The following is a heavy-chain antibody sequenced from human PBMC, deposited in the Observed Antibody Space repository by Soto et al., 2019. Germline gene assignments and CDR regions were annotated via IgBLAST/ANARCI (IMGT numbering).Heavy chain of an antibody. V-gene: IGHV1-18*01. CDR3: ARWTIVAAAGTGWFDP. D-gene: IGHD6-13*01. Sequence: QVQLVQSGAEVKKPGASVKVSCKASGYTFTSYGISWVRQAPGQGLEWMGWISYYNGNTNYAQKLQGRVTMTTDTATSTAYMELRSLRSDDTSVYYCARWTIVAAAGTGWFDPWGQGTLVTVSS. CDR2: ISYYNGNT. CDR1: GYTFTSYG. J-gene: IGHJ5*02.